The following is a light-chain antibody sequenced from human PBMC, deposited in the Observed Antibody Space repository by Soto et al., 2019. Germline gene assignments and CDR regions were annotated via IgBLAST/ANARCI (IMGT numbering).Light chain of an antibody. CDR2: GAS. Sequence: EIVLTQYPGTLSLSPGERATLSCRASQSINNRYLAWYQQKPGQAPGLLIYGASSRATGIPDRFIGSGSGTDFTLTISRLEPEDFAVYYCQQFGSSPGFTFGPGTKVDIK. CDR3: QQFGSSPGFT. J-gene: IGKJ3*01. V-gene: IGKV3-20*01. CDR1: QSINNRY.